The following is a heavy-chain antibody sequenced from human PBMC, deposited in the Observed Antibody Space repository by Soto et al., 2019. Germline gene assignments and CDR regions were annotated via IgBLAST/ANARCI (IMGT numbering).Heavy chain of an antibody. CDR2: INPNSGGT. Sequence: QVQLVQSGAEVKKPGASVKVSCKASGYTFTGYYMHWVRQAPGQGLEWMGWINPNSGGTNYAQKFQGWVTMTRDTSISTAYMELSRLRSDDTAVYYCAREKSIAAAGYNWFAPWGQGTLVTVSS. CDR3: AREKSIAAAGYNWFAP. D-gene: IGHD6-13*01. V-gene: IGHV1-2*04. J-gene: IGHJ5*02. CDR1: GYTFTGYY.